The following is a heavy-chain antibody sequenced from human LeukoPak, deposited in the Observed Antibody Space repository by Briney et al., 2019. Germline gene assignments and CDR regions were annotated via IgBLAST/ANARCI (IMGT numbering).Heavy chain of an antibody. CDR2: ISSSSSYI. CDR1: GFTFSSYS. J-gene: IGHJ4*02. CDR3: ARAAVGAIPFDY. Sequence: PRGSLRLSCAASGFTFSSYSMNWVRQAPGKGLEWVSSISSSSSYIYYADSVKGRFTISRDNAKNSLYLQMNSLRAEDTAVYYCARAAVGAIPFDYWGQGTLVTVSS. D-gene: IGHD1-26*01. V-gene: IGHV3-21*01.